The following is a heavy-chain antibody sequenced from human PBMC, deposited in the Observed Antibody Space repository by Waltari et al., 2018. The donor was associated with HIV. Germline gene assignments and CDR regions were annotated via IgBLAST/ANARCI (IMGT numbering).Heavy chain of an antibody. CDR1: GFTVSSVY. V-gene: IGHV3-53*01. J-gene: IGHJ4*02. CDR2: IHRRGAK. CDR3: ARDTTVVGTRYFDY. Sequence: EVQLVESGGGLIQPGGSLRLSCAASGFTVSSVYMSWVRQAPGKGLEWVSVIHRRGAKNYADSVKGRFTISRYNSKTTLYLQMNSLGAEDTAVYYCARDTTVVGTRYFDYWGRGTLVTVSS. D-gene: IGHD6-13*01.